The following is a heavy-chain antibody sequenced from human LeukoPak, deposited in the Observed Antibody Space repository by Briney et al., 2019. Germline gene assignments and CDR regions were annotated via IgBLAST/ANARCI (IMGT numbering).Heavy chain of an antibody. D-gene: IGHD3-22*01. Sequence: SQTLSLTCAISGDSVSSNSAAWSWIRQSPSRGLEWLGRTYYRSKWYNDYAVSVKSRITINPDTSKNQFSLQLNSVTPEDTAVYYCTRAYYYDSSGSLNWFDPWGQGTLVTVSS. CDR3: TRAYYYDSSGSLNWFDP. CDR1: GDSVSSNSAA. J-gene: IGHJ5*02. CDR2: TYYRSKWYN. V-gene: IGHV6-1*01.